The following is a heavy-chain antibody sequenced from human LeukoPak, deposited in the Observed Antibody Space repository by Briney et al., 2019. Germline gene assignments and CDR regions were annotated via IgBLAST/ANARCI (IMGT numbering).Heavy chain of an antibody. V-gene: IGHV3-30*04. D-gene: IGHD3-22*01. J-gene: IGHJ5*02. CDR1: GFTFSSYA. CDR2: ISYDGSNK. Sequence: GGSLRLSCAASGFTFSSYAMHWVRQAPGKGLEWVAGISYDGSNKYYADSVKGRFTISRDNAKNSLYLQMNSLRAEDTAVYYCARDAWSYDSSGYGSRWFDPWGQGTLVTVSS. CDR3: ARDAWSYDSSGYGSRWFDP.